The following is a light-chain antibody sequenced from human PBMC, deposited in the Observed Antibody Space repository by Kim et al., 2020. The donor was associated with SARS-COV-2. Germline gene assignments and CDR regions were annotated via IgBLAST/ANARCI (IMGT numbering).Light chain of an antibody. CDR2: RAS. CDR1: QNVDDW. V-gene: IGKV1-5*03. J-gene: IGKJ1*01. Sequence: DIQMTQSPSTLSASVGDRVTITCRASQNVDDWVAWYQQRPDKVPKLLIYRASTLETGVPSRFSASGSGTEFTLTISNLQPDDFTTYYCQQYNAISQTFGQGTKVDIK. CDR3: QQYNAISQT.